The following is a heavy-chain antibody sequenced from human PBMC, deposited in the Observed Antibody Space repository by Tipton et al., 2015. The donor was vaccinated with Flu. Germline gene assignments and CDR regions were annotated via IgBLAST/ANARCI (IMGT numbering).Heavy chain of an antibody. CDR3: AREDAAAARGFDP. Sequence: LRLSCTVSGGSVSSGTYYWSWLRPPPGKGLEWIGRIYSRGSTNYNPSLKNRVTMSVDTSKKQFSLKLSSVTAADTAVYYCAREDAAAARGFDPWGQGTLVSVSS. CDR1: GGSVSSGTYY. J-gene: IGHJ5*02. CDR2: IYSRGST. D-gene: IGHD6-13*01. V-gene: IGHV4-61*01.